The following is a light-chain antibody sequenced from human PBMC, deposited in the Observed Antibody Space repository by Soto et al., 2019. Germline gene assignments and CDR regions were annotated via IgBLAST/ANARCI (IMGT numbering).Light chain of an antibody. CDR2: WAS. Sequence: DIVLTQSPDSLPVSLGERATINCKSSQSVLHSSNDKNFLTWYQQKPGQPPKLLLYWASTRESGVPDRFSGSGSGTDFTLTISSLQAEDVAVYYCHQYYSAPWTFGQGTKVEIK. V-gene: IGKV4-1*01. CDR3: HQYYSAPWT. J-gene: IGKJ1*01. CDR1: QSVLHSSNDKNF.